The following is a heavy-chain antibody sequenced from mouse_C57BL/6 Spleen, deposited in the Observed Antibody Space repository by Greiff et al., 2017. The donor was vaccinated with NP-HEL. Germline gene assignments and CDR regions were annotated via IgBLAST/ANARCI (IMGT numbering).Heavy chain of an antibody. J-gene: IGHJ4*01. V-gene: IGHV5-17*01. Sequence: EVQLVESGGGLVKPGGSLKLSCAASGFTFSDYGMHWVRQAPEKGLEWVAYISSGSSTIYYADTVKGRFTISRDNAKNTLFLQMTSLRSEDTAMYYCARQGYGSSYDAMDYWGQGTSVTVSS. CDR3: ARQGYGSSYDAMDY. CDR2: ISSGSSTI. CDR1: GFTFSDYG. D-gene: IGHD1-1*01.